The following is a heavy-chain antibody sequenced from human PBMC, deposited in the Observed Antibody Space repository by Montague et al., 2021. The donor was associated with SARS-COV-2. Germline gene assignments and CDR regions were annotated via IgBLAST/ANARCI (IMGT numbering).Heavy chain of an antibody. V-gene: IGHV4-39*01. Sequence: SETLSLTCTVSGGSISSSSYYWGWIRQPPGKGPEWIGSIYYSGSTYYNPSLKSRVTISVDTSKNQFSLKLSSVTAADTAVYYCARPVSYYDILSSSTNWFDPWGQGTLVTVSS. CDR3: ARPVSYYDILSSSTNWFDP. CDR2: IYYSGST. CDR1: GGSISSSSYY. D-gene: IGHD3-9*01. J-gene: IGHJ5*02.